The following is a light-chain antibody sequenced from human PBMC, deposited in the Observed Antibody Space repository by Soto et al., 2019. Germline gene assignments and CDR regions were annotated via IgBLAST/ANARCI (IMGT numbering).Light chain of an antibody. Sequence: AIQMTQSPSSLSASVGDRVTITCGASQGIRNDLGWYQKKTGKAPKLLIYAASSLQGGVPSRLRGSGYGTDLTLTISSMQTEDFETYYCLQDYNYPLTFGGGTKVDIK. V-gene: IGKV1-6*01. CDR1: QGIRND. J-gene: IGKJ4*01. CDR3: LQDYNYPLT. CDR2: AAS.